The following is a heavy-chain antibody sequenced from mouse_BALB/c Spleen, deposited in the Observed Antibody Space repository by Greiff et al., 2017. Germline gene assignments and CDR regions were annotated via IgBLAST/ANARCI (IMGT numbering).Heavy chain of an antibody. V-gene: IGHV3-8*02. J-gene: IGHJ1*01. CDR2: ISYSGST. Sequence: EVKLQESGPSLVKPSQTLSLTCSVTGDSITSGYWNWIRKFPGNKLEYMGYISYSGSTYYNPSLKSRISITRDTSKNQYYLQLNSVTTEDTATYYCARSGDGNYLDWYFDVWGAGTTVTVSS. CDR3: ARSGDGNYLDWYFDV. D-gene: IGHD2-1*01. CDR1: GDSITSGY.